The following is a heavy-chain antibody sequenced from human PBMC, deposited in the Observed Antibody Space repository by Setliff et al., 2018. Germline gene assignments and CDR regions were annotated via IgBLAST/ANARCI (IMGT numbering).Heavy chain of an antibody. D-gene: IGHD3-22*01. CDR3: ASSYDSSGYYASTYYYYYYMDV. J-gene: IGHJ6*03. CDR1: GGTYSSYA. CDR2: IIPILGIA. V-gene: IGHV1-69*10. Sequence: GASVKVSCKASGGTYSSYAISWVRQAPGQGLEWMGGIIPILGIANYAQKFQGRVTITTDESTSTAYMELSSLRSEDTAVYYCASSYDSSGYYASTYYYYYYMDVWGKGTTVTVSS.